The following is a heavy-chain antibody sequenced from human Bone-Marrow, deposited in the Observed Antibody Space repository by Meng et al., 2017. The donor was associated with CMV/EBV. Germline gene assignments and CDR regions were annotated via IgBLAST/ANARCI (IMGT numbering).Heavy chain of an antibody. CDR1: GYTFTNYV. CDR3: ARDSATPRSYYYYGMDV. J-gene: IGHJ6*02. V-gene: IGHV1-18*01. CDR2: ISAYNGNT. Sequence: ASVKVSCKASGYTFTNYVISWVRQAPGQGLEWMGWISAYNGNTHFAQKLQGRVTMTTDTSTSTAYMELRSLRSDDTAVYYCARDSATPRSYYYYGMDVWGQGTTVTVSS. D-gene: IGHD2-15*01.